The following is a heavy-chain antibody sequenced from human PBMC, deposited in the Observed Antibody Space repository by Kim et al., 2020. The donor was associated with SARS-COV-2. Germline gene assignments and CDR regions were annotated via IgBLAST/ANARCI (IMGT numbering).Heavy chain of an antibody. J-gene: IGHJ6*02. CDR3: ARMVRGLLDYYYGMYV. Sequence: SETLSLTCTVSGGSISSYYWSWIRQPPGKGLEWIGYIYYSGSTNYNPSLKSRVTISVDTSKNQFSLKLSSVTAADTAVYYCARMVRGLLDYYYGMYVWVQGTTVTVSS. V-gene: IGHV4-59*01. CDR1: GGSISSYY. CDR2: IYYSGST. D-gene: IGHD3-10*01.